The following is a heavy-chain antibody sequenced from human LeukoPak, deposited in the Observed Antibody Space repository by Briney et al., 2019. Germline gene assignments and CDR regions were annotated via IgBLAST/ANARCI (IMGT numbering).Heavy chain of an antibody. D-gene: IGHD6-19*01. CDR2: INPNSGGT. CDR1: GYTFTGYY. Sequence: ASVKVSCKASGYTFTGYYMHWVRQAPGQGLEWMGWINPNSGGTNYAQKFQGRVTMTRDTSISTAYMELSSLRPEDTAVYYCARDLSRSGQWLVIDYWGQGTLVTVSS. J-gene: IGHJ4*02. V-gene: IGHV1-2*02. CDR3: ARDLSRSGQWLVIDY.